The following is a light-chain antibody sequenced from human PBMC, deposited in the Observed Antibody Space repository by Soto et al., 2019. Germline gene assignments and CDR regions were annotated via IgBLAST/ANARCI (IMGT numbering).Light chain of an antibody. V-gene: IGLV2-8*01. CDR3: SSYAGSNNSYV. Sequence: SLLTQPPSASGSPGQSVTISCTGTSSDVGGYNYVSWYQQHPGKAPKLMIYEVSKRPSGVPDRFSGSKSGNTASLTVSGLQAEDEADYYCSSYAGSNNSYVFGTGTKVTVL. J-gene: IGLJ1*01. CDR2: EVS. CDR1: SSDVGGYNY.